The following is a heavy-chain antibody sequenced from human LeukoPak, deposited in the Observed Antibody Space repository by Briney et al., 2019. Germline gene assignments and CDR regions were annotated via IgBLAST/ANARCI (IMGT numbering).Heavy chain of an antibody. CDR1: GYTFTSYG. J-gene: IGHJ4*02. CDR3: ARGPLWFGELFPFDY. V-gene: IGHV1-18*01. CDR2: MSAYNGNT. Sequence: ASVKVSCKASGYTFTSYGISWVRQAPGQGLEWMGWMSAYNGNTNYAQKLQGRVTMTTDTSTSTAYMELRSLRSDDTAVYYCARGPLWFGELFPFDYWGQGTLVTVSS. D-gene: IGHD3-10*01.